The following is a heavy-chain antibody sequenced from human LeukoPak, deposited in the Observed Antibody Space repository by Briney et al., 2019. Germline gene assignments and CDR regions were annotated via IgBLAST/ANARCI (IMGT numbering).Heavy chain of an antibody. J-gene: IGHJ3*02. CDR2: IKEDGSEK. Sequence: GGSLRLSCAASGFTFSVYWMSWVRQAPGKGLEWVANIKEDGSEKYYVDSVKGRFTISKDNAKNSLYLQMNSLRAEDTAVYYCARDSDVGAFDIWGQGTMVTVSS. D-gene: IGHD2-21*02. CDR3: ARDSDVGAFDI. CDR1: GFTFSVYW. V-gene: IGHV3-7*01.